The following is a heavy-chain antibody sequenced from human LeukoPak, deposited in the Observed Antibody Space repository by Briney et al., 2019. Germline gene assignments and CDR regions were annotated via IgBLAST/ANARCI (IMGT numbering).Heavy chain of an antibody. Sequence: GESLQISCKGSGSIFTSYWIGWVRQLPGKGLEWMGIIYPGDSDTRYSPSFQGQVTISADKSISTAYLQWSSLKASDTAIYYCARLQYSSAWGDYFDYWGQGTLVTVSS. CDR1: GSIFTSYW. CDR2: IYPGDSDT. CDR3: ARLQYSSAWGDYFDY. J-gene: IGHJ4*02. V-gene: IGHV5-51*01. D-gene: IGHD6-19*01.